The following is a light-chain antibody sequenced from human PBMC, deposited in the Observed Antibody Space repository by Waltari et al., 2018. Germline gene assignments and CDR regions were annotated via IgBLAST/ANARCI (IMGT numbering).Light chain of an antibody. CDR3: NSYTTGSTLTVI. V-gene: IGLV2-14*03. Sequence: QSALTQPASVSGSPGQSLTISCPGTSSDIGHYNFVSWYQQHPGKAPKLIIYDVSNRPSGVSNRFSGSWSGNTASLTISGLQAEDEADYYCNSYTTGSTLTVIFGGGTKLTVL. J-gene: IGLJ2*01. CDR1: SSDIGHYNF. CDR2: DVS.